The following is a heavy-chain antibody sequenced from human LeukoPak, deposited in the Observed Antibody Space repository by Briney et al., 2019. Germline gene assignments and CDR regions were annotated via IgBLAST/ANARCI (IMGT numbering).Heavy chain of an antibody. CDR3: ARAYSGSYYGYYFDY. CDR1: GYTFTTYD. D-gene: IGHD1-26*01. Sequence: ASVKVSCKASGYTFTTYDINWVRQATGQGLEWMGWMNPNSGDTGYAQKFQGRVTMTRDTSIGTAYLELSSLRSDDTAVYYYARAYSGSYYGYYFDYWGQGTLVTVSS. J-gene: IGHJ4*02. CDR2: MNPNSGDT. V-gene: IGHV1-8*01.